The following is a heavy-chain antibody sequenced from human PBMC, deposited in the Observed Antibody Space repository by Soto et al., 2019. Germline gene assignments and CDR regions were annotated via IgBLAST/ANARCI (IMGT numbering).Heavy chain of an antibody. Sequence: GGSLRLSCAASGFTFSSYAMSWVRQAPGKGLEWVSAISGSGGSTYYADSVKGRFTISRDNSKNTLYLQMNSLRAEDTAVYYCAKTYSSSWYGYYFDYWGRGTLVTVSS. CDR3: AKTYSSSWYGYYFDY. J-gene: IGHJ4*02. CDR2: ISGSGGST. V-gene: IGHV3-23*01. CDR1: GFTFSSYA. D-gene: IGHD6-13*01.